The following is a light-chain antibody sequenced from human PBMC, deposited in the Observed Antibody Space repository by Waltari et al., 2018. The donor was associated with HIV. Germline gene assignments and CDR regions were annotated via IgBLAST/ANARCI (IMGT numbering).Light chain of an antibody. CDR2: GAS. CDR1: QGVSSSY. J-gene: IGKJ2*01. V-gene: IGKV3-20*01. Sequence: DIVLTQPPGTLSLSPGERATLSCRARQGVSSSYLAWSQQKPGQAPRLLIYGASSRATGIPDRFSGSGSGTDFTLTISRLEPEDFAVYYCQQFGSSHQGSRVTFGQGTKLEIK. CDR3: QQFGSSHQGSRVT.